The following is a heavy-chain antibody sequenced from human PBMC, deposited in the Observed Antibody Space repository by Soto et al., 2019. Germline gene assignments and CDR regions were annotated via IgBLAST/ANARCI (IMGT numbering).Heavy chain of an antibody. D-gene: IGHD3-22*01. Sequence: GGSLRLSCAASGFTFSSYAMSWVRQAPGKGLEWVSAISGSGGSTYYADSVKGRFTISRDNSKNTLYLQMNSLRAEDTAVYYCAGAYYYDSSGRPDWFDPWGQGTLVTVSS. V-gene: IGHV3-23*01. CDR1: GFTFSSYA. CDR2: ISGSGGST. J-gene: IGHJ5*02. CDR3: AGAYYYDSSGRPDWFDP.